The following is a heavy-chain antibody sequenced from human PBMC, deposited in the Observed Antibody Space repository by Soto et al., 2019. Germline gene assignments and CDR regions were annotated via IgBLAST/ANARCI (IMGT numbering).Heavy chain of an antibody. CDR2: IYHSGST. Sequence: QLQLQESGSGLVKPSQTLSLTCAVSGGSISSGGYSWSWIRQPPGKGLEWIGYIYHSGSTYYNPSLKSRGTISVDRSKNQFSRKLSSVTAADTAVYYCARAGGLGAVAADYWGQGTLVTVSS. CDR3: ARAGGLGAVAADY. D-gene: IGHD6-19*01. J-gene: IGHJ4*02. CDR1: GGSISSGGYS. V-gene: IGHV4-30-2*01.